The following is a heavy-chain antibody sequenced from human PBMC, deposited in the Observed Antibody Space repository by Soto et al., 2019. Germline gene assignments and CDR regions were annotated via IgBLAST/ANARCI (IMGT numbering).Heavy chain of an antibody. CDR2: ISSSSRYI. CDR3: ASAIFGVVPWFDP. J-gene: IGHJ5*02. Sequence: VGSLRLSGAASGFTFSSYSMNWVRQAPGKGLEWVSSISSSSRYIYYADSVKGRFTISRDNAKNSLYLQMNSLRAEDTAVYYCASAIFGVVPWFDPWGQGTLVTVSS. V-gene: IGHV3-21*01. D-gene: IGHD3-3*01. CDR1: GFTFSSYS.